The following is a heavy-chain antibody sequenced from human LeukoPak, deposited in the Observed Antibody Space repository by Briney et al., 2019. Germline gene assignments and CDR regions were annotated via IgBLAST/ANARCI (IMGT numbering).Heavy chain of an antibody. V-gene: IGHV3-21*01. J-gene: IGHJ4*02. CDR1: GFTFSSYN. D-gene: IGHD2-21*02. CDR3: ARDQSLFDLPHCRGDCSLPDY. Sequence: PGGSLRLSCAASGFTFSSYNMNWVRQAPGKGLKWVSSITTGSTYIYYADSVKGRFTISRDNAKKSLYLQMNSLRAEDTAVYYCARDQSLFDLPHCRGDCSLPDYWGQGTLVTVSS. CDR2: ITTGSTYI.